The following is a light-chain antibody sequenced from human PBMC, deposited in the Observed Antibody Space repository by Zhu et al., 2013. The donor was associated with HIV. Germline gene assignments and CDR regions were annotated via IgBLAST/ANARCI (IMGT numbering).Light chain of an antibody. CDR1: QSVNSNY. V-gene: IGKV3D-7*01. CDR2: GAS. Sequence: EIVLTQSPATLSLSPGERATLSCRASQSVNSNYLAWYQQKPGQAPRLLIYGASTRATGIPARFSGSGSGTDFTLTISSLQPDDFATYYCQQYNTYSLTFGQGTKVE. CDR3: QQYNTYSLT. J-gene: IGKJ1*01.